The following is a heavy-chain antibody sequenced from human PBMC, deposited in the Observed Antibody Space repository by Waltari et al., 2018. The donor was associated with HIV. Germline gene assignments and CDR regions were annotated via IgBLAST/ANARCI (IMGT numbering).Heavy chain of an antibody. CDR3: AKVAGRSGSYSHYYYGMDV. J-gene: IGHJ6*02. CDR2: ISYDGDQ. CDR1: VFAFNNFA. V-gene: IGHV3-30*18. D-gene: IGHD1-26*01. Sequence: QVNLVESAGGVVKPGGSLRLSCSASVFAFNNFAIPWVRQAPGKGLEWVAVISYDGDQYYADSVKGRFTISRDNSKKSLFLQMSSLRPEDSAVYYCAKVAGRSGSYSHYYYGMDVWGQGTTVTVS.